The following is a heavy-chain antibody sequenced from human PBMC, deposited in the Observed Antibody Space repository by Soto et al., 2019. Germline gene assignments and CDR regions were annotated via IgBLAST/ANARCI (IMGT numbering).Heavy chain of an antibody. Sequence: SQTLSLTCTVSGGSISSGGYYWSWIRQHPGKGLEWIGYIYYSGSTYYNPSLKSRVTISVDTSKNQFSLKLSSVTAADTAVYYCARGGYCSGGSCALDAFDIWGQGTMVTVSS. CDR3: ARGGYCSGGSCALDAFDI. V-gene: IGHV4-31*03. CDR2: IYYSGST. D-gene: IGHD2-15*01. J-gene: IGHJ3*02. CDR1: GGSISSGGYY.